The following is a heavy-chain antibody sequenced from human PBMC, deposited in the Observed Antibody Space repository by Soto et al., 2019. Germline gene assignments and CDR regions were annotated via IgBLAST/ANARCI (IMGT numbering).Heavy chain of an antibody. V-gene: IGHV3-23*01. J-gene: IGHJ3*02. D-gene: IGHD3-22*01. CDR3: AKDRSTMIVVPQRDAFDI. CDR2: ISGSGGST. CDR1: GFTFSSYA. Sequence: GGSLRLSCAASGFTFSSYAMSWVRQAPGKGLEWVSAISGSGGSTYYADSVKGRFTISRDNSKNTLYLQMNSLRAEDTAVYYCAKDRSTMIVVPQRDAFDIWGQGTMVTVSS.